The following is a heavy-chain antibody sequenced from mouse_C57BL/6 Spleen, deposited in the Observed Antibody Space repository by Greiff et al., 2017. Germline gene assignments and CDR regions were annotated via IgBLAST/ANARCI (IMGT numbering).Heavy chain of an antibody. CDR2: INPGSGGT. D-gene: IGHD1-1*01. CDR1: GYAFTNYL. V-gene: IGHV1-54*01. Sequence: QVQLQQSGAELVRPGTSVKVSCKASGYAFTNYLIEWVKQRPGQGLEWIGVINPGSGGTNYNEKFKGKATLTADKSSSTAYMQLSSLTSEDSAVYFCAREEGLLRPAWFAYWGQGTLVTVSA. J-gene: IGHJ3*01. CDR3: AREEGLLRPAWFAY.